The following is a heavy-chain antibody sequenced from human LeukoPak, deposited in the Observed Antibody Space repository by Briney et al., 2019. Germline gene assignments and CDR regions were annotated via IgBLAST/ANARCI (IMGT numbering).Heavy chain of an antibody. J-gene: IGHJ3*02. Sequence: SGGSLRLSCAASGFTFSSYSMNWVRQAPGKGLEWVSSISSSSSYIYYADSVKGRFTISRDNAKNSLYLQMNSLRAEDTAVYYCARDCLHLIAAHRRMAFDIWGQGTMVTVSS. D-gene: IGHD6-6*01. CDR2: ISSSSSYI. V-gene: IGHV3-21*01. CDR3: ARDCLHLIAAHRRMAFDI. CDR1: GFTFSSYS.